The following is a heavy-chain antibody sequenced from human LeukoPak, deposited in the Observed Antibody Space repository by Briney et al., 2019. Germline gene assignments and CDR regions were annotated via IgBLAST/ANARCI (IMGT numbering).Heavy chain of an antibody. CDR1: GFTVSSNY. CDR2: IYSGGST. V-gene: IGHV3-66*04. CDR3: AKRGIVIRAVIIIGFHKEAYYFDY. Sequence: GGSLRLSCAASGFTVSSNYMSWVRQAPGKGLEWVSVIYSGGSTYYADSVKGRFTISRDNSKNTLYLQMNSLRAEDTAVYFCAKRGIVIRAVIIIGFHKEAYYFDYWGQGILVTVSS. D-gene: IGHD3-10*01. J-gene: IGHJ4*02.